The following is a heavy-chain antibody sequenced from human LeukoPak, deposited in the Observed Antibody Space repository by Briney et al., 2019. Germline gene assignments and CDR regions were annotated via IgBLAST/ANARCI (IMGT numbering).Heavy chain of an antibody. D-gene: IGHD6-19*01. J-gene: IGHJ4*02. Sequence: GGSLRLSCAASGFTCSSYWMSWVRQAPGKGLEWVANIKQDGSEKYYVDSVKGRFTISRDNAKNSLYLQMNSLRVEGTAVYYCARIRRGWSQNWDYWGQGTLVTVSS. CDR1: GFTCSSYW. CDR2: IKQDGSEK. V-gene: IGHV3-7*01. CDR3: ARIRRGWSQNWDY.